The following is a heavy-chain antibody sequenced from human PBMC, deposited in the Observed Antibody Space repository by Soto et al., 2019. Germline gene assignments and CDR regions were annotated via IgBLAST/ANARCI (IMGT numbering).Heavy chain of an antibody. Sequence: QMQLLESGGGVVQPGKALRLSCAASGFAFNSHSMHWVRQAPGKGLEWLALMTSDGSSKFYADSVKGRCTISIDNSKNTLYLEMNSLRSEDTAVYYCARDRVIRYTGYELDLWGQGTLVTVSS. CDR2: MTSDGSSK. D-gene: IGHD3-9*01. CDR3: ARDRVIRYTGYELDL. J-gene: IGHJ5*02. V-gene: IGHV3-30-3*01. CDR1: GFAFNSHS.